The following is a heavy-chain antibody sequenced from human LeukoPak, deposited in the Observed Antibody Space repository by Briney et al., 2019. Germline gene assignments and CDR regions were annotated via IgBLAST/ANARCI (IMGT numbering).Heavy chain of an antibody. V-gene: IGHV1-24*01. J-gene: IGHJ3*02. CDR2: FDPEDGET. CDR3: ATPRRGYREAFDI. Sequence: ASVTVSCKVSGYTLTELSMHWVRQAPGKGLEWMGGFDPEDGETIYAQKFQGRVTMTEDTSTDTAYMELSSLRSEDTAVYYSATPRRGYREAFDIWGQGTMVTVSS. D-gene: IGHD5-12*01. CDR1: GYTLTELS.